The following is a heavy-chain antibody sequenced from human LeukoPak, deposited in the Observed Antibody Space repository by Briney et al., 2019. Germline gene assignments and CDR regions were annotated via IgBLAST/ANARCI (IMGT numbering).Heavy chain of an antibody. CDR1: GFAFSTYG. V-gene: IGHV3-30*02. CDR2: IRYDGTSK. CDR3: AKGYRSGWKVDF. D-gene: IGHD6-19*01. J-gene: IGHJ4*02. Sequence: GGSLRLSCAASGFAFSTYGMHWVRQAPDRGLEWVAFIRYDGTSKYYADSVKGRFTISRDNSKNTLYLEMNSLRAEDTAVYYCAKGYRSGWKVDFWGQGTLATVSS.